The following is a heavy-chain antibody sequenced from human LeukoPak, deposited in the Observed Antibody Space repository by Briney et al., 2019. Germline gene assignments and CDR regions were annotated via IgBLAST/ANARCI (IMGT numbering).Heavy chain of an antibody. Sequence: PGGSLRLSCAASGFTFSSYEMNWVRQAPGKGLEWVSYISSSGSTLYYADSVKGRFTISRDNAKNSLYLQMNSLRAEDTAVYYCAREGGVGATFYYGMDVWGQGTTVTVSS. CDR1: GFTFSSYE. V-gene: IGHV3-48*03. D-gene: IGHD1-26*01. CDR3: AREGGVGATFYYGMDV. CDR2: ISSSGSTL. J-gene: IGHJ6*02.